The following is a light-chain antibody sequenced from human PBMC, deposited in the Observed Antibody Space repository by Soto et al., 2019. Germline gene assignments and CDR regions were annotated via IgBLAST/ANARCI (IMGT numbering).Light chain of an antibody. J-gene: IGKJ1*01. V-gene: IGKV3-15*01. CDR3: QQYNNWPRT. CDR1: QSVSSSY. Sequence: EIVLTRSPATLSLSPGERGTLSGVASQSVSSSYLAWYHQKPGQAPRLLIYGASTRATGIPARFSGSGSGTEFTLTINSLQSEDFAVYYCQQYNNWPRTFGQGTKVDIK. CDR2: GAS.